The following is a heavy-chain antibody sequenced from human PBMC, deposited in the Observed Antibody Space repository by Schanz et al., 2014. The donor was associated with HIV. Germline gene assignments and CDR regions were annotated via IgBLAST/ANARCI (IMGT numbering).Heavy chain of an antibody. CDR3: AKTSITLGMDV. CDR1: RFTFNTYA. D-gene: IGHD1-20*01. CDR2: IDNNGGRT. V-gene: IGHV3-23*01. Sequence: EVQLLESGGGLVQPGGSLRLSCVASRFTFNTYAMAWVRQAPGKGLECVSSIDNNGGRTYYADSVKGRFTISRDNSKYTLYLQMNSLRAEDTAIYYCAKTSITLGMDVWGQGTTVTVSS. J-gene: IGHJ6*02.